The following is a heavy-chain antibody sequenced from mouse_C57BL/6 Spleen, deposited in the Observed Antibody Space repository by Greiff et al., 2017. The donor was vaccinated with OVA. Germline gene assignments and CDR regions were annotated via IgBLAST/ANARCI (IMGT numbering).Heavy chain of an antibody. CDR2: IWWDDDK. V-gene: IGHV8-8*01. Sequence: QVTLKVCGPGILQPSQTLSLTCSFSGFSLSTFGMGVGWIRQPSGKGLEWLAHIWWDDDKYYNPALKSRLTISKDTSKNQVFITMANVETADTATYYGARIAGWLLRYFDVWGTGTTVTVSS. CDR3: ARIAGWLLRYFDV. CDR1: GFSLSTFGMG. J-gene: IGHJ1*03. D-gene: IGHD2-3*01.